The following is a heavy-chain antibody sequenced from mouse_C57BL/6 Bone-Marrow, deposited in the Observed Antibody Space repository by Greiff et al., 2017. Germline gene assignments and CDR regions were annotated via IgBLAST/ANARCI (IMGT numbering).Heavy chain of an antibody. CDR2: IDPSDSYT. D-gene: IGHD1-1*01. J-gene: IGHJ2*01. V-gene: IGHV1-59*01. CDR1: GYTFTSYW. CDR3: ARDRVVAFDY. Sequence: QVQLQQPGAELVRPGTSVKLSCKASGYTFTSYWMHWVKQRPGQGLEWIGVIDPSDSYTNYNQKFKGKATLTVDTSSSTAYMQLSSLTSEYSAVYYCARDRVVAFDYWGQGTTLTVSS.